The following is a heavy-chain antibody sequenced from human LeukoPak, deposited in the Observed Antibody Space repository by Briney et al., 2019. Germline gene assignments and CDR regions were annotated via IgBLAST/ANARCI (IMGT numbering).Heavy chain of an antibody. CDR2: IYNSDNSGST. Sequence: SETLSLTCTVSGGSVSSAAYYWSWIRQPPGKGLEWIGYIYNSDNSGSTYYNPSLKRRVTISVDTSKSQFSLKLSSVTAEDSAVYYCARFKSGGFSYFDSWGQGTLVAVSS. D-gene: IGHD3-3*01. CDR1: GGSVSSAAYY. CDR3: ARFKSGGFSYFDS. V-gene: IGHV4-61*08. J-gene: IGHJ4*02.